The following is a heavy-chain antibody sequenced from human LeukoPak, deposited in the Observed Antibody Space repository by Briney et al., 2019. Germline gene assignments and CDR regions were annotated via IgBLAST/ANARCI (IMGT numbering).Heavy chain of an antibody. D-gene: IGHD3-16*02. CDR1: GGSFSGYY. CDR3: ARGRDSRDDYIWGSYRYTNFKSVAFDI. CDR2: INHSGST. J-gene: IGHJ3*02. Sequence: SETLSLTCAVYGGSFSGYYWSWIRQPPGKGLEWIGEINHSGSTNYNPSLKSRVTISVDTSKNQFSLKLSSVTAADTAVYYCARGRDSRDDYIWGSYRYTNFKSVAFDIWGQGTMVTVSS. V-gene: IGHV4-34*01.